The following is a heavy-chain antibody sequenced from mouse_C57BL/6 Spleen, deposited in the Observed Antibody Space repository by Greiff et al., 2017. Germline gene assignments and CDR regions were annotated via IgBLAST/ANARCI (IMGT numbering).Heavy chain of an antibody. Sequence: EVKLMESGGDLVKPGGSLKLSCAASGFTFSSYGMSWVRQTPDKRLEWVATISSGGSYTYYPDSVQGRFTISRDNAKNPLYLQMSSLKSEDTAMYYCARHYGKDYFDYWGQGTTLTVSS. D-gene: IGHD2-1*01. J-gene: IGHJ2*01. CDR2: ISSGGSYT. V-gene: IGHV5-6*01. CDR1: GFTFSSYG. CDR3: ARHYGKDYFDY.